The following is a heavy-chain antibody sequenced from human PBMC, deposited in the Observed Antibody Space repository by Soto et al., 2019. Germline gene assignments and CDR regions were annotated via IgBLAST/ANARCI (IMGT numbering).Heavy chain of an antibody. CDR2: IYYSGST. Sequence: QLQLQESGPGLVKPSETLSLTCTVSGGSISSSSYYWGWIRQPPGKGLEWIGSIYYSGSTYYNPSLKSRVTISVDTSKNQFSLKLSSVTAADTAVYYCARQLEGWLRPNTFDYWGQGTLVTVSS. V-gene: IGHV4-39*01. J-gene: IGHJ4*02. CDR1: GGSISSSSYY. D-gene: IGHD5-12*01. CDR3: ARQLEGWLRPNTFDY.